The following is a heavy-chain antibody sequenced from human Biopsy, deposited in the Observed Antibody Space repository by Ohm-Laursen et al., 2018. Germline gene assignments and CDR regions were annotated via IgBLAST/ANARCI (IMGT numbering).Heavy chain of an antibody. D-gene: IGHD6-19*01. J-gene: IGHJ4*02. CDR1: RDSISNYY. V-gene: IGHV4-59*08. CDR2: ISYSGNT. Sequence: SETLSLTCTVSRDSISNYYWTWIRQSPGKGLEWIGYISYSGNTNYNPSLKSRFTMSVDTSKNQFSLKVNSVTAADTAIYYCATTTMDTSGWYGNYFDSWGQGALVTVSS. CDR3: ATTTMDTSGWYGNYFDS.